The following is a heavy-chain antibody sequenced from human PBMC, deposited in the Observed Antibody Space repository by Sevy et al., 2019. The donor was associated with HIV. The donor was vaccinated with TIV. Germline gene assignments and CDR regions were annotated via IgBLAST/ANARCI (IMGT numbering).Heavy chain of an antibody. J-gene: IGHJ4*02. CDR2: IKEDGSQK. V-gene: IGHV3-7*01. CDR1: GFSFSKYW. D-gene: IGHD3-9*01. CDR3: ARDPDILSGYPSHYFDY. Sequence: GGSLRLSCAASGFSFSKYWMSWVRQAPGKGLEWVANIKEDGSQKNYLESVKGRFTISRDNAKNLLYLHMNNLRADDTAVYYCARDPDILSGYPSHYFDYWGQGTLVTVSS.